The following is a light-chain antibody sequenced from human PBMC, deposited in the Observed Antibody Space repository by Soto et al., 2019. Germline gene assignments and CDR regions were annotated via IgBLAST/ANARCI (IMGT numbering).Light chain of an antibody. CDR3: SSYAGSSVV. J-gene: IGLJ2*01. Sequence: QSALTQPRSVSGSPGQSVTISCTGTRSDVGGYNFVSWYQQHPGKAPKLLIYDVTRRPSGVPDRFSGSKSAYTASLTISGLQAEDEADFYCSSYAGSSVVFGGGTKPTVL. V-gene: IGLV2-11*01. CDR2: DVT. CDR1: RSDVGGYNF.